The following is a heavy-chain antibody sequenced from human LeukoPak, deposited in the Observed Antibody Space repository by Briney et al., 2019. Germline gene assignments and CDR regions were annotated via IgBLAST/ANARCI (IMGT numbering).Heavy chain of an antibody. CDR2: IYYSGST. V-gene: IGHV4-39*07. J-gene: IGHJ4*02. D-gene: IGHD1-26*01. CDR3: ARATGELLLDY. Sequence: SETLSLTCTVSGGSISSSSYYWGWIRQPPGKGLEWIGSIYYSGSTYYNPSLKSRVTISVDTSKNQFSLKLSSVTAADTAVYYCARATGELLLDYWGQGALVTVSS. CDR1: GGSISSSSYY.